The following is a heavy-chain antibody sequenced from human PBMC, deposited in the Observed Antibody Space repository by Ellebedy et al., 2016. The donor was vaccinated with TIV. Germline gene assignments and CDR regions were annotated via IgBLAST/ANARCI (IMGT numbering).Heavy chain of an antibody. J-gene: IGHJ4*02. Sequence: ASVKVSXXASGYTFTGYYMHWVRQAPGQGLEWMGWISAYNGNTNYAQNLQGRVTMTTDTSTSTAYMELRSLRSDDTAVYYCARTKGEGGSYPGSVYWGQGTLVTVSS. CDR1: GYTFTGYY. V-gene: IGHV1-18*04. CDR2: ISAYNGNT. D-gene: IGHD1-26*01. CDR3: ARTKGEGGSYPGSVY.